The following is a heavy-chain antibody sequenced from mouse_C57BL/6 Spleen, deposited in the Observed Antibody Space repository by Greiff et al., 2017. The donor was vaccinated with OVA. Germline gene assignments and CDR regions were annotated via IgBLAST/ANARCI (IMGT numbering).Heavy chain of an antibody. Sequence: VQLQQSGAELVKPGASVKISCKASGYAFSSYWMNWVKQRPGKGLEWIGQIYPGDGDTNYNGKFKGKATLTADKSSSTAYMQLSSLTSEDSAVYFCAREGMITVFDYWGQGTTLTVSS. CDR2: IYPGDGDT. D-gene: IGHD2-4*01. CDR3: AREGMITVFDY. J-gene: IGHJ2*01. CDR1: GYAFSSYW. V-gene: IGHV1-80*01.